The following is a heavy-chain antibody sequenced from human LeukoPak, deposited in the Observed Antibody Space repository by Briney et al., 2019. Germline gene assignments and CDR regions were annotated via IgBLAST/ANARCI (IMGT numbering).Heavy chain of an antibody. Sequence: SETLSLTCTVSGGSISSGGYYWSWIRQPPGKGLEWIGYIYHSGSTYYNPSLKSRVTISVDRSKNQFSLKLSSVTAADTAVYYCASFTGWSLGYAFDIWGQGTMVTVSS. CDR3: ASFTGWSLGYAFDI. CDR1: GGSISSGGYY. CDR2: IYHSGST. J-gene: IGHJ3*02. D-gene: IGHD3-10*01. V-gene: IGHV4-30-2*01.